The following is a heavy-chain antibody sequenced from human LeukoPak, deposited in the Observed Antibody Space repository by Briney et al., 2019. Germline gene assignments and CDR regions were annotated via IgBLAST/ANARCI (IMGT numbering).Heavy chain of an antibody. CDR1: GFTCSNYA. Sequence: GGSLRLSCLASGFTCSNYAMSWVRQTPGKGLEWVSVISNSGANTYYADSVKGRFTMSRDNSKNTLYLQMNSLRAEDTALYHCAKERSLNGGYSDGYFDPWGQGTLVPVSS. CDR2: ISNSGANT. CDR3: AKERSLNGGYSDGYFDP. D-gene: IGHD4-23*01. V-gene: IGHV3-23*01. J-gene: IGHJ4*02.